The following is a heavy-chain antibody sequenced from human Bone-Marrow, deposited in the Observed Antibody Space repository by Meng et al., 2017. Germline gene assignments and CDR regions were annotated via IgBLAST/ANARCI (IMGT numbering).Heavy chain of an antibody. CDR2: IIPIFGTA. V-gene: IGHV1-69*13. D-gene: IGHD1-26*01. J-gene: IGHJ4*02. CDR3: ARGRELAEKYTCEGY. Sequence: SVKVSCKASGGTFSSYAISWVRQDPGQGLEWMGGIIPIFGTANYAQKFQGRVKITADESMSTAYVELSSLRYEDRAVYCCARGRELAEKYTCEGYWGQGTLVTVSS. CDR1: GGTFSSYA.